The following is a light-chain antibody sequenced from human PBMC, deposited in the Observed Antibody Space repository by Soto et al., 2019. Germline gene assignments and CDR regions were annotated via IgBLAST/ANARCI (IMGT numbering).Light chain of an antibody. CDR1: QSVSSSY. CDR3: QQYVSSPSFT. J-gene: IGKJ3*01. V-gene: IGKV3-20*01. CDR2: GAS. Sequence: EIVLTQSPGTLSLSPGERATLSCRASQSVSSSYLAWYQQKPGQAPRLLIYGASSSATGIPDRFSGSGSGTDFTLTISRLEPEDFAVYYCQQYVSSPSFTFGPGTKVDIK.